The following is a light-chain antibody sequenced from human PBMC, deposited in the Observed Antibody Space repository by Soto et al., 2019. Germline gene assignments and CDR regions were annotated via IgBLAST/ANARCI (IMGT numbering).Light chain of an antibody. CDR3: ATWDDSLSGSYL. CDR1: SSDVGDYDY. J-gene: IGLJ1*01. V-gene: IGLV2-14*01. CDR2: EVT. Sequence: QSVLTQPASVSGSPGQSITISCTGSSSDVGDYDYVSWYQQHPDKAPKLIIYEVTNRPSGVSNRFSGSKSGNTASLSISGLQAEDEADYYCATWDDSLSGSYLFGTGTKVTVL.